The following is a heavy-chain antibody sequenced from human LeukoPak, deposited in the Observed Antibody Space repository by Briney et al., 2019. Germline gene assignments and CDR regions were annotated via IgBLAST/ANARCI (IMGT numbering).Heavy chain of an antibody. V-gene: IGHV3-23*01. D-gene: IGHD6-19*01. CDR1: RFTFSSYA. CDR2: ISGSGGTT. Sequence: GGSLRLFCAASRFTFSSYAMNWVRQAPGKGLEWVSAISGSGGTTYYADSVKGRFTISRDNSKSTLYLQMNSLRAEDTALYYCAKDPETSQQGLTLGVDYWGQGTLVTVSS. CDR3: AKDPETSQQGLTLGVDY. J-gene: IGHJ4*02.